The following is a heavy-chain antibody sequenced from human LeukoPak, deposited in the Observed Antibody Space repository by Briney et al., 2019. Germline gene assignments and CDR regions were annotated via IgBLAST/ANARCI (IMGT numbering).Heavy chain of an antibody. V-gene: IGHV4-31*03. CDR2: IYYSGST. CDR3: ARAPPGYGDYN. D-gene: IGHD4-17*01. J-gene: IGHJ4*02. Sequence: SQTLSLTCTVSGGSISSGGYYWSWIRRHPGKGLEWIGYIYYSGSTYYNPSLKSRVTISVDTSKNQFSLKLSSVTAADTAVYYCARAPPGYGDYNWGQGTLVTVSS. CDR1: GGSISSGGYY.